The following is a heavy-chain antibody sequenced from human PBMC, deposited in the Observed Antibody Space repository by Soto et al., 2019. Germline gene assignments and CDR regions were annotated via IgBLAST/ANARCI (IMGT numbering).Heavy chain of an antibody. CDR3: ARDRGLEYSSSFHFDF. Sequence: QVQLQESGPGLVKPSQTLSLTCTVSGGSISSGGYYWSWIRQHPGKGLEWIGYIYYSGSNYYNPSLKCRVTISVDTSKNQCSLKLSSVTAADTAVHYGARDRGLEYSSSFHFDFWGQETLVTVSS. J-gene: IGHJ4*02. V-gene: IGHV4-31*03. D-gene: IGHD6-6*01. CDR1: GGSISSGGYY. CDR2: IYYSGSN.